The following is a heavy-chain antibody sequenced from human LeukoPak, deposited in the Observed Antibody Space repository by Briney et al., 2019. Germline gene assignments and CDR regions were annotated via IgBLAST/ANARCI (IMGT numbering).Heavy chain of an antibody. V-gene: IGHV1-24*01. J-gene: IGHJ4*02. CDR2: FDPEDGET. CDR1: GYTLTELS. CDR3: ATGGVLWFGESPNYFDY. D-gene: IGHD3-10*01. Sequence: ASVKVSCKVSGYTLTELSMHWVRQAPGKGLEWMGGFDPEDGETTYAQKFQGRVTMTEDTSTDTAYMELSSLRSEDTAVYYCATGGVLWFGESPNYFDYWGQGTLVTVSS.